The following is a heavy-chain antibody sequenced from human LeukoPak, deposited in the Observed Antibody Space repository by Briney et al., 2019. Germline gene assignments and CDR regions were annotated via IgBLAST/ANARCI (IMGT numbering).Heavy chain of an antibody. CDR3: RSDGAGGYYYYMDV. V-gene: IGHV3-73*01. CDR1: GFTFSSYE. Sequence: GGSLRLSCAASGFTFSSYEMNWVRQASGKGLEWVGRIRSKANSYATAYAASVKGRFTISRDDSKNTAYLQMNSLKTEDTAVYYCRSDGAGGYYYYMDVWGKGTTVTVSS. D-gene: IGHD4-17*01. CDR2: IRSKANSYAT. J-gene: IGHJ6*03.